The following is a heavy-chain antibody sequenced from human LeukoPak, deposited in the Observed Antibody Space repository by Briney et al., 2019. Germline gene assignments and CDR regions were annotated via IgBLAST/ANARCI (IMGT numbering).Heavy chain of an antibody. J-gene: IGHJ4*02. CDR3: ARDPGTAAAGVSDDY. V-gene: IGHV3-66*01. D-gene: IGHD6-13*01. CDR1: GFTVSSNY. Sequence: GSLRLSCAASGFTVSSNYMSWVRQAPGKGLEWVSVIYSGGSTYYADSVKGRFTISRDNSKNTLYLQMNSLRAEVTAVYYCARDPGTAAAGVSDDYWGQGTLVTVSS. CDR2: IYSGGST.